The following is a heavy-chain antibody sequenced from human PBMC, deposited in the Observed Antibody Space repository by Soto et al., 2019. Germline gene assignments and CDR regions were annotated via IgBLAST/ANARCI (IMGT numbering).Heavy chain of an antibody. D-gene: IGHD2-15*01. CDR3: ANGRRLYYFDY. CDR2: ISYDGSNK. Sequence: QVQLVESGGGVVQPGRSLRLSCAASGFPFSSYGMHWVRQAPGKGLEWGEGISYDGSNKYYADSVKGRFIISRDNCKSTLYLQMNRLRAEDTAVYYCANGRRLYYFDYWGQGALDTV. CDR1: GFPFSSYG. V-gene: IGHV3-30*18. J-gene: IGHJ4*02.